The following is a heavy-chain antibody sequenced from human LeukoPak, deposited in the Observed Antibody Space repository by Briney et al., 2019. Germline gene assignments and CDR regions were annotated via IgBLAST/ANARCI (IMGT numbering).Heavy chain of an antibody. CDR1: GGTFSIYA. CDR2: IIPIFGTA. CDR3: ARELGDCSGGSCYNVDAFVI. J-gene: IGHJ3*02. Sequence: ASVTVSFTASGGTFSIYAISWVRQAPGQGLEWMGGIIPIFGTANYEQKFQGRVTITADESTSTAYMELSSLRSEDTAVYYCARELGDCSGGSCYNVDAFVIWGQGTMVTVSS. D-gene: IGHD2-15*01. V-gene: IGHV1-69*01.